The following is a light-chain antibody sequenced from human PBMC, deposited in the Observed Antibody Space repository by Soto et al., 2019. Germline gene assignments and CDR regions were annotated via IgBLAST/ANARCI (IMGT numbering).Light chain of an antibody. Sequence: QSVLTQPASVSGAPGQMVTISCTGSSSNIGAGFDVHWYQQLPGTAPKLLVYGNSNRPSGVPDRFSGSKSGTSASLAVTGLQAEDEADYYCQSYDSSLSAYVFGTGTKVTVL. CDR1: SSNIGAGFD. J-gene: IGLJ1*01. CDR3: QSYDSSLSAYV. CDR2: GNS. V-gene: IGLV1-40*01.